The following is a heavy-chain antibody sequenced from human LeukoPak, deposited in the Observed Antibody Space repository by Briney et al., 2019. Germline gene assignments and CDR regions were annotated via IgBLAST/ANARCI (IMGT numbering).Heavy chain of an antibody. Sequence: SETLSLTCTVSGGSISSYYWSWIRQPPGKGLEWIGYIYYSGSTNYNPSLKSRVTISVDTSKNQFSLKLSSVTAADTAVYYCARGRVGATGLYYFDYWGQGTLVTVSS. CDR1: GGSISSYY. J-gene: IGHJ4*02. CDR3: ARGRVGATGLYYFDY. V-gene: IGHV4-59*08. CDR2: IYYSGST. D-gene: IGHD1-26*01.